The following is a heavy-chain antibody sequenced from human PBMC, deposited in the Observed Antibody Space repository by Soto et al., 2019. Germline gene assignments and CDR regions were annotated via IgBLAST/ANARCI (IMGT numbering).Heavy chain of an antibody. Sequence: QVQLQESGPGLVKPSGTLSLTCAVSGDAVSSPYYWCWVRQTPGKGLEWIGEVFHTGTTSYNPSLRSRVTISMDKSNNQFSLDLSSMTAADTAVYYCARSAGWYAVHSWGPGTLVIVSS. V-gene: IGHV4-4*02. J-gene: IGHJ4*02. CDR1: GDAVSSPYY. CDR2: VFHTGTT. D-gene: IGHD6-19*01. CDR3: ARSAGWYAVHS.